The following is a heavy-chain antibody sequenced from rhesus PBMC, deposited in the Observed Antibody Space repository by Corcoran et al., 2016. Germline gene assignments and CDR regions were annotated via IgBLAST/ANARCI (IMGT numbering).Heavy chain of an antibody. CDR1: GASMSSNY. V-gene: IGHV4S2*01. CDR2: ILGSGVNT. Sequence: QVQLQESGPGLVKPSETLPLTCAVSGASMSSNYWNWVRQAPGKGLEGIGRILGSGVNTASKPSLESRVTVSIDTSKNQWSLRWNSVTAADTAVYYCVKDRNTFDFWGQGIKVTVSS. D-gene: IGHD1-38*01. CDR3: VKDRNTFDF. J-gene: IGHJ4*01.